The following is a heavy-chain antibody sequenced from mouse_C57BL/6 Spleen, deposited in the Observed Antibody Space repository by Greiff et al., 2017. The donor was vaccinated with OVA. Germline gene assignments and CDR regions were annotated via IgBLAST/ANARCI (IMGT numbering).Heavy chain of an antibody. CDR1: GYTFTSYW. V-gene: IGHV1-61*01. CDR2: IYPSDSET. J-gene: IGHJ2*01. Sequence: VQLQQPGAELVRPGSSVKLSCKASGYTFTSYWMDWVKQRPGQGLEWIGNIYPSDSETHYNQKFKDKATLTVDKSSSTAYMQLSSLTSEDSAVYYGARSVPDYFDYWGQGTTLTVSS. CDR3: ARSVPDYFDY.